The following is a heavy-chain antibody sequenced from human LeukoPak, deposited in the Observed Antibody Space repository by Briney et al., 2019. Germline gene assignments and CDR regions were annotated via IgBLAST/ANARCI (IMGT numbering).Heavy chain of an antibody. D-gene: IGHD3-10*01. Sequence: SETLSLTCAVYGGSFSGCYWSWIRQPPGKGLEWIGEINHSGSTNYNPSLKSRVTISVDTSKNQFSLKLSSVTAADTAVYYCARGERLDYYGSGSYFAFDIWGQGTMVTVSS. CDR1: GGSFSGCY. CDR2: INHSGST. J-gene: IGHJ3*02. CDR3: ARGERLDYYGSGSYFAFDI. V-gene: IGHV4-34*01.